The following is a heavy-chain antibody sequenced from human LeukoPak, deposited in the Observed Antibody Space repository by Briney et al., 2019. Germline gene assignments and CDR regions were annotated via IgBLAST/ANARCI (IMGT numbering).Heavy chain of an antibody. CDR1: GGSISSSSYY. Sequence: PSETLSLTCTVSGGSISSSSYYWGWIRQPPGKGLEWIGGIYYSGSTYYNPSLKSRVTISVDTSKNQFSLKLSSVTAADTAVYYCAREVGSSSWYSWWYFDLWGRGTLVTVSS. CDR2: IYYSGST. D-gene: IGHD6-13*01. J-gene: IGHJ2*01. V-gene: IGHV4-39*02. CDR3: AREVGSSSWYSWWYFDL.